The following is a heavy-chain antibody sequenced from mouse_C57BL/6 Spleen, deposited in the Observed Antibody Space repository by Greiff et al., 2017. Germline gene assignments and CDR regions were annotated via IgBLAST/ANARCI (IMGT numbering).Heavy chain of an antibody. D-gene: IGHD3-3*01. Sequence: EVQLQQSGPELVKPGASVKISCKASGYTFTDYYMNWVKQSHGKSLEWIGDINPNNGGTSYNQKFKGKATLTVDKSSSTAYMELRSLTSEDSAVYYCARVAGYAMDYWGQGTSVTVSS. CDR1: GYTFTDYY. CDR3: ARVAGYAMDY. J-gene: IGHJ4*01. V-gene: IGHV1-26*01. CDR2: INPNNGGT.